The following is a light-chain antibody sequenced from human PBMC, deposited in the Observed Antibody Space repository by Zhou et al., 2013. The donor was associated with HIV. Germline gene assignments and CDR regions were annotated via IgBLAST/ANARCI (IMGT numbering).Light chain of an antibody. CDR3: QQRGNWPLT. V-gene: IGKV3-15*01. CDR2: GAS. Sequence: EIAMTQSPATLSVSPGEGATLSCRASQSVNSKVAWYQQKPGQAPRLLIYGASTRATGIPARFSGSGSGTEFTFTINSLQSEDFAVYYCQQRGNWPLTFGPGTKVDLK. J-gene: IGKJ3*01. CDR1: QSVNSK.